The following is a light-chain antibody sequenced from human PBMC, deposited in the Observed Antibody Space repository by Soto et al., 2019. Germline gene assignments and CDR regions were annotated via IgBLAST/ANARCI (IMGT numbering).Light chain of an antibody. Sequence: FVLTQSPGTLSLSPGERATLSCRASQTVRNNYLAWYQQKPGQAPRLLIYDASSRATGIPDRFSGGGSGTDFTLTISRLEPEDFAVYYCQQFSSYPLTFGGGTKL. CDR2: DAS. CDR1: QTVRNNY. J-gene: IGKJ4*01. V-gene: IGKV3-20*01. CDR3: QQFSSYPLT.